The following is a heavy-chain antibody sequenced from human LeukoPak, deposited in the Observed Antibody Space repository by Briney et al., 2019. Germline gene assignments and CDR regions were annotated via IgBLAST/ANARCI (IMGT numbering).Heavy chain of an antibody. Sequence: SQTLSLTCTVSGGSISSGGYYWSWIRQPPGKGLEWIGYIYHSGSTYYNPSLKSRVTISVDRSKNQFSLKLSSVTAADTAVYYCARSSWQPLDGGFDYWGQGTLVTVSS. CDR1: GGSISSGGYY. J-gene: IGHJ4*02. D-gene: IGHD6-13*01. CDR2: IYHSGST. CDR3: ARSSWQPLDGGFDY. V-gene: IGHV4-30-2*01.